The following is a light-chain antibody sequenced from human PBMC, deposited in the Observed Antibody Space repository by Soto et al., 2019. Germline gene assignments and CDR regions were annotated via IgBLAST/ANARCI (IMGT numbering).Light chain of an antibody. V-gene: IGKV3-15*01. J-gene: IGKJ4*01. CDR2: AAS. CDR3: QQYNIWPPLT. CDR1: QGVINN. Sequence: EIVMTLSPATLSVSPGERATLSCRASQGVINNLAWYQQKPGQAPRLLIYAASTRATGIPARFSGSGSGTEFTLTISSLQSEDFAVYYCQQYNIWPPLTFGGGTKVEIK.